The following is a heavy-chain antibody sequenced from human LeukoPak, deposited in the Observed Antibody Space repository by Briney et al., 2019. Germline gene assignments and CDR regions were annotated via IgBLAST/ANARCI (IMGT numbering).Heavy chain of an antibody. CDR1: GYTFTSYY. Sequence: GASVKVSCKASGYTFTSYYMHWVRQAPGQGLEWMGIINPSGGSTSYAQKFQGRVTMTRDMSTSTVYMELSSLRSEDTAVYYCARETKRHIVVVTAHSGGFDPWGQGTLVTVSS. CDR3: ARETKRHIVVVTAHSGGFDP. V-gene: IGHV1-46*01. D-gene: IGHD2-21*02. J-gene: IGHJ5*02. CDR2: INPSGGST.